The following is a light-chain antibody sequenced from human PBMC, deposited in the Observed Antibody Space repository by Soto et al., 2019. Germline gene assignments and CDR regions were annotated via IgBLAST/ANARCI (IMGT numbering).Light chain of an antibody. V-gene: IGKV1-6*01. CDR2: AAS. CDR3: LQDHDDSWT. J-gene: IGKJ1*01. CDR1: QSISNW. Sequence: IQMTQSPSTLSASVGDRVTITCRASQSISNWLAWYQQKPGKAPTLLIYAASNLQSGVPSRFRGSRSGTEFTLTVSSLQPEDFATYYCLQDHDDSWTFGQGTKVDI.